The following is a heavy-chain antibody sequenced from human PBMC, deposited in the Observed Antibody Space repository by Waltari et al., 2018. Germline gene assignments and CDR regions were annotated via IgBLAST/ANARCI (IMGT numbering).Heavy chain of an antibody. CDR1: GYTFTSYY. Sequence: QVQLVQSGAEVKKPGASVKVSCKASGYTFTSYYMHWVRQAPGQGLEWMGIINPSGGSTSYAQKFQGRVTMTRDTSTSTVYMELSSLRSEDTAVYYCARGNWGDYYDSSGYYNPFDYWGQGTLVTVSS. D-gene: IGHD3-22*01. V-gene: IGHV1-46*01. J-gene: IGHJ4*02. CDR3: ARGNWGDYYDSSGYYNPFDY. CDR2: INPSGGST.